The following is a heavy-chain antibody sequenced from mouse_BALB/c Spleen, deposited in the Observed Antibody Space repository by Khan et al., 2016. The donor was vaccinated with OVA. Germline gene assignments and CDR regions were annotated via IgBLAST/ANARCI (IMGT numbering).Heavy chain of an antibody. J-gene: IGHJ4*01. CDR2: IWGDGST. D-gene: IGHD2-10*01. Sequence: QVQLKQSGPGLVAPSQSLSITCTVSGFSLTGYGVNWVRQPPGKGLEWLGMIWGDGSTDYNSDLKSRLNLTTDNSKSQVFLKTNSLQTDDTARYYGARAYYGNYSEAIDYWGQGTSVTVSS. V-gene: IGHV2-6-7*01. CDR1: GFSLTGYG. CDR3: ARAYYGNYSEAIDY.